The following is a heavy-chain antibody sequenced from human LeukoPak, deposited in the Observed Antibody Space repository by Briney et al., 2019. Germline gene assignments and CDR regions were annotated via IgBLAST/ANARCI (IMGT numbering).Heavy chain of an antibody. V-gene: IGHV4-39*01. J-gene: IGHJ4*02. CDR2: IYYSGST. Sequence: SQTLSLTCTVSGGSISRSSYYWGWIRQPPGKGLQWIGSIYYSGSTYYNPSLKSRVTISVDTSKNQSSLKLSSVTAADTAVYYCARYATDILFDYWGQGTLVTVSS. CDR3: ARYATDILFDY. D-gene: IGHD2-2*02. CDR1: GGSISRSSYY.